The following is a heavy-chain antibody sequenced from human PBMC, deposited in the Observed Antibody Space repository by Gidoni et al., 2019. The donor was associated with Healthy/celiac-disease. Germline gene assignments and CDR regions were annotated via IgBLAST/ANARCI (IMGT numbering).Heavy chain of an antibody. CDR2: ISWDGGST. J-gene: IGHJ4*02. Sequence: EVQLVESGGVVVQPGGSLRLSCAASGFTFDDYTMHWVRQAPGKGLEWGCLISWDGGSTYYADSVKGRFTIARDNSKNSLYLQMNSLRTEDTALYYCAKAADHFDYWGQGTLVTVSS. CDR1: GFTFDDYT. V-gene: IGHV3-43*01. CDR3: AKAADHFDY.